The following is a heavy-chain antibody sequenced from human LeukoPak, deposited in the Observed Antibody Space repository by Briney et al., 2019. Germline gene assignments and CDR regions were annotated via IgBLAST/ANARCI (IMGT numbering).Heavy chain of an antibody. CDR3: ARDVGGPGNALLWFGELPSRFDP. D-gene: IGHD3-10*01. CDR1: GYTFTSYG. J-gene: IGHJ5*02. Sequence: ASVKVSCKASGYTFTSYGISWVRQAPGQGLEWMGWISAYNGNTNYAQKLQGRVTMTTDTSTSTAYMELRSLRSDDTAVYYCARDVGGPGNALLWFGELPSRFDPWGQGTLVTVSS. V-gene: IGHV1-18*01. CDR2: ISAYNGNT.